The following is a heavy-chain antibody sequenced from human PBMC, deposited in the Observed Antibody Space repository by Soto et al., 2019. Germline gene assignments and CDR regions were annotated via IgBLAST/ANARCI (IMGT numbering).Heavy chain of an antibody. V-gene: IGHV1-46*01. CDR3: ARDGHYGDYGHY. D-gene: IGHD4-17*01. CDR2: INPSVGST. CDR1: GYTFTSYY. J-gene: IGHJ4*02. Sequence: ASVKVSCKASGYTFTSYYMHWVRQAPGQGLEWMGIINPSVGSTSYAQKFQGRVTMTRDTSTSTVYMERSSLRSEDTAVYYCARDGHYGDYGHYWGQGTLVAVSS.